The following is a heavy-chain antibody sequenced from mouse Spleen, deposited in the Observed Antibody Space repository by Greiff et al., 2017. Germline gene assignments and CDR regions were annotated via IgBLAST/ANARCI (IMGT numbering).Heavy chain of an antibody. Sequence: VQLQQSGAELAKPGASVKMSCKASGYTFSSYWMHWVKQRPGQGLEWIGYINPSTGYTEYNQKFKDKATLTADKSSSTAYMQLSSLTSEDSAVYYCARELGLRYAMDYWGQGTSVTVSS. V-gene: IGHV1-7*01. CDR3: ARELGLRYAMDY. J-gene: IGHJ4*01. CDR2: INPSTGYT. CDR1: GYTFSSYW. D-gene: IGHD3-1*01.